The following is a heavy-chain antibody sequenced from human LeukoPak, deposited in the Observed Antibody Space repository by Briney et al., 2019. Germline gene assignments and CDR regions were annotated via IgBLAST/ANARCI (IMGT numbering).Heavy chain of an antibody. D-gene: IGHD2-2*01. CDR1: GYTFIAYY. Sequence: ASVKVSCKASGYTFIAYYMHWVRQAPGQGLEWVGWINSNNGDTNYAQNFQGRVTMTRDTSISTAYLDLSWLRSDDTAVYYCARAGDIVVPPSSMGIDYRGQGTLVTVSS. CDR2: INSNNGDT. CDR3: ARAGDIVVPPSSMGIDY. V-gene: IGHV1-2*02. J-gene: IGHJ4*02.